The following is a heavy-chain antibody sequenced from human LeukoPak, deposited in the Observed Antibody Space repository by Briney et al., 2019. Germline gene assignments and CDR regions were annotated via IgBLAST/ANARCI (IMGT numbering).Heavy chain of an antibody. D-gene: IGHD6-6*01. CDR3: ATVVYSSSSDYFDY. CDR2: FDPEDGET. CDR1: GYTLTELS. Sequence: ASVKVSCKVSGYTLTELSMDWVRQAPGKGLEWMGGFDPEDGETIYAQKFQGRVTMTEDTSTDTAYMELSSLRSEDTAVYYCATVVYSSSSDYFDYWGQGTLVTVSS. J-gene: IGHJ4*02. V-gene: IGHV1-24*01.